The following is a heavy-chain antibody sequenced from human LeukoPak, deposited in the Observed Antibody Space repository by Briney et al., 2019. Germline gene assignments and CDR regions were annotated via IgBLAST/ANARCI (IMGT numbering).Heavy chain of an antibody. D-gene: IGHD3-10*01. Sequence: PSQTLSLTCTVSGGSISSGGYYWSWIRQPPGKGLEWIGYIYHSGSTYYNPSLKSRVTISVDTSKNQFSLRLSSVTAADTAVYYCAKGLGEGDHRYFDYWGQGTLVTVSS. V-gene: IGHV4-30-2*01. CDR3: AKGLGEGDHRYFDY. CDR1: GGSISSGGYY. CDR2: IYHSGST. J-gene: IGHJ4*02.